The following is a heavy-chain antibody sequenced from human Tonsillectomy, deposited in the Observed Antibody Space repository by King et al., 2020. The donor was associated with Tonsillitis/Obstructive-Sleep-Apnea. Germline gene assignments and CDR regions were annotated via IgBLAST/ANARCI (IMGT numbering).Heavy chain of an antibody. D-gene: IGHD1-1*01. CDR2: IYYSGST. Sequence: LQLQESGPGLVKPSETLSLTCTVSGGSISSSTYYWGWIRQPPGKGLEWIGTIYYSGSTYYNPSLKTRVTISVDTSNNQFSLKLSSVTAADTAVYYCARRVQLERRGDAFNIWGQGTMVTVSS. CDR1: GGSISSSTYY. V-gene: IGHV4-39*01. J-gene: IGHJ3*02. CDR3: ARRVQLERRGDAFNI.